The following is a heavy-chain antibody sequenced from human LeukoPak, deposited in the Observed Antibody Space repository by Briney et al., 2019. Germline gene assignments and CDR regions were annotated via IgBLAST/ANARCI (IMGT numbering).Heavy chain of an antibody. CDR2: ISSNGGRT. Sequence: LPGGSLRLSCAASGFTFSNYALHWVRQAPGKGLEYVSAISSNGGRTYYANSVKGRFTISRDNSKNTLYLQMGSLRDEDMAVYYCARAPESSSWYYFDYWGQGTLVTVSS. V-gene: IGHV3-64*01. CDR1: GFTFSNYA. J-gene: IGHJ4*02. CDR3: ARAPESSSWYYFDY. D-gene: IGHD6-13*01.